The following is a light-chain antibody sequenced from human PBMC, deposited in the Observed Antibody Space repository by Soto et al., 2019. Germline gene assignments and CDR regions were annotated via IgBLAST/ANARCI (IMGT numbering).Light chain of an antibody. V-gene: IGLV2-14*01. Sequence: QSALTKPASVSGYLGQSITISCTGTSSDVGGYHYVSWFQQSPGKAPKVMIYEVTNRPSGFSNRFSGSKSGNTASLTIYGLHDEDEADYYCSSYTSSNTMIFGGGTKLTVL. J-gene: IGLJ2*01. CDR2: EVT. CDR3: SSYTSSNTMI. CDR1: SSDVGGYHY.